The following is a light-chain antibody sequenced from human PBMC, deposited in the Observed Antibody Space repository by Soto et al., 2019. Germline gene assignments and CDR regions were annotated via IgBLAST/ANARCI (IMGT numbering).Light chain of an antibody. CDR2: LAS. V-gene: IGKV2-28*01. CDR3: MQGVQMPPIT. Sequence: DIVMTQSPLSLPVTPGGPASISCISIQILQHSNGYNYLDWYFQKPGQSPQLLIHLASNRASGVPVRFSGSGSGTDFTLNISSVEAEDVGLYYCMQGVQMPPITFGQGTRLEIK. J-gene: IGKJ5*01. CDR1: QILQHSNGYNY.